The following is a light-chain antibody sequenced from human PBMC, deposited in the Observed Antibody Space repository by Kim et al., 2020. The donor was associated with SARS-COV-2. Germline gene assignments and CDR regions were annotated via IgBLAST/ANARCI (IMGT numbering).Light chain of an antibody. J-gene: IGLJ7*01. V-gene: IGLV3-21*04. CDR2: YDS. Sequence: APGRTASIPCGGNKIGSKRLRCYEQAPGQARVLVIYYDSDRPAGIHERFAGCNSGKTAILTISRVEAGDEADYYCQVWDSSSDQWVFGGGNQLTVL. CDR3: QVWDSSSDQWV. CDR1: KIGSKR.